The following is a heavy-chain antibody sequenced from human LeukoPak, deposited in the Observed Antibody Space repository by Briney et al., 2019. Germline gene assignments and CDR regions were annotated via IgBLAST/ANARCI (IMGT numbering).Heavy chain of an antibody. CDR1: GFTFSSYS. Sequence: GGSLRLSCAASGFTFSSYSMNWVRQAPGKGLEWVSCISSTSSYIYYADSVKGRFTISRDNAKNSLYLQMNSLRAEDTAVYYCARDGVTYCSSTSCWEDFDYWGQGTLVTVSS. CDR3: ARDGVTYCSSTSCWEDFDY. V-gene: IGHV3-21*01. CDR2: ISSTSSYI. J-gene: IGHJ4*02. D-gene: IGHD2-2*01.